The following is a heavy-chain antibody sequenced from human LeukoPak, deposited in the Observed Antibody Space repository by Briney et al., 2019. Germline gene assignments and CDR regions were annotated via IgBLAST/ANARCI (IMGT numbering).Heavy chain of an antibody. CDR2: MSTGGTAI. D-gene: IGHD5-18*01. J-gene: IGHJ5*01. CDR3: ARSALYSYGYWFDS. Sequence: GGSLRLSCAASGFPFSDYYMSWIRQAPGKGLEWVPYMSTGGTAIYYADSVKGRFTISRDNAKKSLYLQMTSLRAEDTAVYYCARSALYSYGYWFDSWGQGTLVSVSS. CDR1: GFPFSDYY. V-gene: IGHV3-11*01.